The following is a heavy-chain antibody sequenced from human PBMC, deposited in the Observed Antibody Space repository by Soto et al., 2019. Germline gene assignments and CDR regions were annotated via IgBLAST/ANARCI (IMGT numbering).Heavy chain of an antibody. CDR1: GGSNSSGDYY. J-gene: IGHJ6*02. Sequence: QVQLQESGPGLVKPSQTLSLTCTVSGGSNSSGDYYWSWIRQPPGKGLEWIGYIYYSGSTYYNPSLKSRVTISVDTSKNQFSLKLSSVTAADTAVYYCACYHSYQLLYMVGTYGMDVWGQGTTVTVSS. CDR2: IYYSGST. D-gene: IGHD2-2*02. CDR3: ACYHSYQLLYMVGTYGMDV. V-gene: IGHV4-30-4*01.